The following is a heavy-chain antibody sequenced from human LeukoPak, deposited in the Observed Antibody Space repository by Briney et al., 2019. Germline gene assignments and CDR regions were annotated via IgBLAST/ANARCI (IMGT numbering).Heavy chain of an antibody. D-gene: IGHD6-13*01. Sequence: ASVKVSYKASGYTFTSYGISWVRQAPGQGLEWMGWISAYNGNTNYAQKLQGRVTMTTDTSTSTAYMELRSLRSDDTAVYYCARDALGRKQQLGDYWGQGTLVTVSS. V-gene: IGHV1-18*01. CDR2: ISAYNGNT. J-gene: IGHJ4*02. CDR1: GYTFTSYG. CDR3: ARDALGRKQQLGDY.